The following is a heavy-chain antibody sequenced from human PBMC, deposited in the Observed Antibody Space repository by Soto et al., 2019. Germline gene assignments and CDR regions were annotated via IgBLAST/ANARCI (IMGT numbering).Heavy chain of an antibody. CDR3: ATHNYGSGSASLDY. CDR1: GGSISSYY. Sequence: QVQLQESGPGLVKPSETLSLTCTVSGGSISSYYWSWIRQPPGKGLELIGYIYYSGSTNYNPSLKSRVTTSVDTSKNHHSLKQNSRTAADTAVYYCATHNYGSGSASLDYWGQGTLVTVSS. D-gene: IGHD3-10*01. J-gene: IGHJ4*02. CDR2: IYYSGST. V-gene: IGHV4-59*08.